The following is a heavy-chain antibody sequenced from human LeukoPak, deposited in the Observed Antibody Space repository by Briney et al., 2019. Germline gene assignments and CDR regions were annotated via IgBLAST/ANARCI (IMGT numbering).Heavy chain of an antibody. CDR2: MNPNSGNT. CDR1: GYTFTSYD. CDR3: ARGGDYSNYYGMDV. J-gene: IGHJ6*02. V-gene: IGHV1-8*01. D-gene: IGHD4-11*01. Sequence: ASVKVSCKASGYTFTSYDINWVRQATGQGLEWMGWMNPNSGNTGYAQKFQGRVTMTRNTSISTAYMELSSLRSEDTAVYYCARGGDYSNYYGMDVWGQGTTVTVSS.